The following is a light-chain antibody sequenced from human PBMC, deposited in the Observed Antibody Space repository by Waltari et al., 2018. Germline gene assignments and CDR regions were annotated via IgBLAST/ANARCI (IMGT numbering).Light chain of an antibody. CDR2: GNS. CDR1: GPNIGAGSH. V-gene: IGLV1-40*01. Sequence: SVLTQPPSVSGAPGQRVTISCTGSGPNIGAGSHVHWYQQVPGTAPKLFISGNSDRPSGVPDRVSASKSGTSASLAITGLQAEDEADYYCQSYDSSLSGWVFGGGTKLTVL. J-gene: IGLJ3*02. CDR3: QSYDSSLSGWV.